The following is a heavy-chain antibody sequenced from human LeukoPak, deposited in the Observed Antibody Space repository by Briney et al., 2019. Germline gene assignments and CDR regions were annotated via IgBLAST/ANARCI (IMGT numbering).Heavy chain of an antibody. V-gene: IGHV1-2*02. CDR2: INPNSGGT. Sequence: ASVKVSCKASGYTFTGYYMHWVRQAPGQGLEWMGWINPNSGGTNYAQKSQGRVTMTRDTSISTAYMELSRLRSDDTAVYYCAREYSSSWYGNWFDPWGQGTLVTVSS. CDR3: AREYSSSWYGNWFDP. CDR1: GYTFTGYY. J-gene: IGHJ5*02. D-gene: IGHD6-13*01.